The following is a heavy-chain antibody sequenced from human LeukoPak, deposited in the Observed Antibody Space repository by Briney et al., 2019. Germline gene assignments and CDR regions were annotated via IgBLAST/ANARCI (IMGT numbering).Heavy chain of an antibody. V-gene: IGHV1-2*02. Sequence: ASVKVSCKASGYTFTGYYMHWVRQAPGQGLEWMGWINPNSGDTNYAQKFQGRVTMTRDTSITTAYMELSRLRSDDTAVYYCARDASGSYYDYWGLGTLVTVSS. CDR2: INPNSGDT. J-gene: IGHJ4*02. CDR1: GYTFTGYY. D-gene: IGHD1-26*01. CDR3: ARDASGSYYDY.